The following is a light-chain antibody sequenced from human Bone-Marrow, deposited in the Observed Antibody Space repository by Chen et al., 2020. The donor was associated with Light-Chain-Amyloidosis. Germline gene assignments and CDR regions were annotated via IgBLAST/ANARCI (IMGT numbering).Light chain of an antibody. V-gene: IGLV2-14*01. CDR3: SSYTITNTLV. CDR2: EVT. J-gene: IGLJ1*01. Sequence: QSALTHPASATGSPGKSTTISCTGTRSDVGGDNHVSWYQQHPDKAPKLMIYEVTNRPSWVPDRFSGSKSDNTASLAVSGLQTEDEADYFCSSYTITNTLVFGSGTRVTVL. CDR1: RSDVGGDNH.